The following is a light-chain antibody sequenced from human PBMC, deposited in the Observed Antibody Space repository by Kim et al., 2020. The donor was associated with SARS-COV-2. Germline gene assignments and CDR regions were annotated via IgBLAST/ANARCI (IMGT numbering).Light chain of an antibody. CDR3: QQYYSTPLT. V-gene: IGKV4-1*01. Sequence: DIVMTQSPDSLAVSLGERATINCKSSQSVLYSSDNKNYLVWYQQKPGQPPKLLIYWASTRESGVPDRFSGSGSETDFTLTISSLQAEDVAVYYCQQYYSTPLTFGGGTKVDIK. CDR1: QSVLYSSDNKNY. CDR2: WAS. J-gene: IGKJ4*01.